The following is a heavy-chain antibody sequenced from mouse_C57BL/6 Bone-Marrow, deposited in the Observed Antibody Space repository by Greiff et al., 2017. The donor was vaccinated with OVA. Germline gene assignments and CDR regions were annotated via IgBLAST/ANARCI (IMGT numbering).Heavy chain of an antibody. Sequence: QVQLQQSGAELVKPGASVKISCKASGYAFSSYWMNWVKQRPGKGLEWIGQIYPGDGDTNYNGKFKGKATLTADKSSSTAYMQLSSLTSEDSAVYFCARSGDGYYPYFDYWGQGTTLTVSS. V-gene: IGHV1-80*01. CDR2: IYPGDGDT. CDR3: ARSGDGYYPYFDY. J-gene: IGHJ2*01. D-gene: IGHD2-3*01. CDR1: GYAFSSYW.